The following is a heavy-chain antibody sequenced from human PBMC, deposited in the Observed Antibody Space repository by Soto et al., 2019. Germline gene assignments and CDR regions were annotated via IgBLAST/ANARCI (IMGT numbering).Heavy chain of an antibody. V-gene: IGHV1-69*01. CDR1: GVTFSKFI. CDR3: ANVRYSSPMGYYYGMDV. D-gene: IGHD6-19*01. Sequence: QVQLEQSGGEVKKPGSSVKVSCKASGVTFSKFIMTWVRQAPGLGLEWVGGIIPIFGTANYAQKCQGRVTITADESTSTSYLEVSNLRSEDTAVYYCANVRYSSPMGYYYGMDVWGQGTAVTVSS. J-gene: IGHJ6*02. CDR2: IIPIFGTA.